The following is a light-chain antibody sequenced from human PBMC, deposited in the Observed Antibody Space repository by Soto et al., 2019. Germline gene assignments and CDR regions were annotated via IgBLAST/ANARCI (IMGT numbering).Light chain of an antibody. Sequence: QSVLTQPPSASGSPGQSVTISCTGTSSDVGAYNYVSWYQHRPGKAPKLMIYEVTKRPSGVPDRFSGAKSGNTASLTVSELQAEDEADYYCTSHAGTNNFPYVFGTGTKLTVL. CDR2: EVT. CDR3: TSHAGTNNFPYV. V-gene: IGLV2-8*01. J-gene: IGLJ1*01. CDR1: SSDVGAYNY.